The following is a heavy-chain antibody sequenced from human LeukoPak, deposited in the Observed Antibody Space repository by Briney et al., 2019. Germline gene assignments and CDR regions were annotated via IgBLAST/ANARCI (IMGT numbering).Heavy chain of an antibody. Sequence: GGSLRLSCVASGFTFSAYWMSWVRQAPGKGLEWVAVIWYDGSNKYYADSVKGRFTISRDNSKNTLYLQMNSLRAEDTAVYYCARTPDPAQTFGLFDYWGQGTLVTVSS. CDR1: GFTFSAYW. D-gene: IGHD3-10*01. CDR2: IWYDGSNK. CDR3: ARTPDPAQTFGLFDY. J-gene: IGHJ4*02. V-gene: IGHV3-33*08.